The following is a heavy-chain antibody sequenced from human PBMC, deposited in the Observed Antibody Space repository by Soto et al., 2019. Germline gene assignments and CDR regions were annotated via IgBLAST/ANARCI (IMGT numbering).Heavy chain of an antibody. V-gene: IGHV4-30-4*01. J-gene: IGHJ5*02. CDR1: GGSISSGDYY. CDR3: ARVSRGVVVAACFDP. Sequence: PSETLSLTCTVSGGSISSGDYYWSWIRQPPGKGLEWIGYIYYSGSTYYNPSLKSRVTISVDTSKNQFSLKLNSVTAADTAVYYCARVSRGVVVAACFDPWGQGTLVTVSS. D-gene: IGHD2-15*01. CDR2: IYYSGST.